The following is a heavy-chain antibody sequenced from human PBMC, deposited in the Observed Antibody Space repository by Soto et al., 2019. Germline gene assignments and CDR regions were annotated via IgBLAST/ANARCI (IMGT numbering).Heavy chain of an antibody. CDR3: ARVWWSTGTTFSAVDYYYYGMDV. Sequence: ASVKVSCKASGYTFTSYGISWVRQAHGQGIEWMGRISAYNGNTKYAQKPQGRVTMTTDTSTSTAYMELRSLRSDDTAVYYCARVWWSTGTTFSAVDYYYYGMDVWGQGTTVTVSS. CDR1: GYTFTSYG. D-gene: IGHD1-7*01. J-gene: IGHJ6*02. V-gene: IGHV1-18*01. CDR2: ISAYNGNT.